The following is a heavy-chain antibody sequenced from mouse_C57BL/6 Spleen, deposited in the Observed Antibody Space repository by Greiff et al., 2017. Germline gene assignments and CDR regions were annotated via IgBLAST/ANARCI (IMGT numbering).Heavy chain of an antibody. CDR3: AREDYGSSYQGYFDV. CDR1: GYSITSGYD. Sequence: EVQGVESGPGMVKPSQSLSLTCTVTGYSITSGYDWHWIRHFPGNKLEWMGYIRYSGSTNYNPSLKSRISITHDTSKNHVFLKLNSVTTEDTATYYCAREDYGSSYQGYFDVWGTGTTVTVSS. D-gene: IGHD1-1*01. J-gene: IGHJ1*03. CDR2: IRYSGST. V-gene: IGHV3-1*01.